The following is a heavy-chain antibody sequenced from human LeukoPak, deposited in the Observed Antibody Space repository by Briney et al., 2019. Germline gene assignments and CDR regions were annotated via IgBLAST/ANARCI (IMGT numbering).Heavy chain of an antibody. CDR3: AKDGVVLTDYYYGMDV. CDR1: GFIFSSSG. V-gene: IGHV3-30*18. D-gene: IGHD2-2*01. Sequence: PGGSLRLSCAVSGFIFSSSGIHWVRQAPGKGLVWVAGISYDGGEKYYADSVKGRFTISRDNSKNTLYLQMNSLRAEDTAVYYCAKDGVVLTDYYYGMDVWGQGTTVTVSS. CDR2: ISYDGGEK. J-gene: IGHJ6*02.